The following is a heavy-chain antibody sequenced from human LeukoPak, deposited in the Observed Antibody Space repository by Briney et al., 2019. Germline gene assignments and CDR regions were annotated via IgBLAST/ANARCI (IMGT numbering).Heavy chain of an antibody. Sequence: GGSLRLSCTASGFTFGDYAMSWFRQAPGKGLEWVGFIRSKAYGGTTEYAASVKGRFTISRDDSKSIAYLQMNSLKTEDTAVYYCNRRTPYDPFEYWGQGTLVAVSS. CDR2: IRSKAYGGTT. CDR3: NRRTPYDPFEY. CDR1: GFTFGDYA. J-gene: IGHJ4*02. D-gene: IGHD3-16*01. V-gene: IGHV3-49*03.